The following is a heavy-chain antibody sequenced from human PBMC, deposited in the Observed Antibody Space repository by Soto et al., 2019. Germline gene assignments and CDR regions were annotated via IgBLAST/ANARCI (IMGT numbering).Heavy chain of an antibody. CDR1: GFSVTNNY. Sequence: EVQVVESGGGLVQPGGSLRLSCAASGFSVTNNYMNWVRQAPGKGLEWVSIIDIGGNTYYADSVKDRCTISRDNSRNTLYLHMDSVRAEDTAVYYCARGRGSTGYLCREHYFDYWGQGTLVTVSP. CDR2: IDIGGNT. J-gene: IGHJ4*02. D-gene: IGHD2-2*01. CDR3: ARGRGSTGYLCREHYFDY. V-gene: IGHV3-66*01.